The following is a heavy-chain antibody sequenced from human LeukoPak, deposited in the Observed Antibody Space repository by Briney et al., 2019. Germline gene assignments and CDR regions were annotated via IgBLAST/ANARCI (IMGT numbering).Heavy chain of an antibody. CDR2: IYYGGST. Sequence: PSETLTLTCTVSGGSISSYYWSWIRQPPGKGLEWIGYIYYGGSTNYNPSLKSRVTISVDTSKNQFSLKLSSVTAADTAVYYCARGDYSSGWYPALWGQGTMVTVSS. D-gene: IGHD6-19*01. J-gene: IGHJ3*01. V-gene: IGHV4-59*01. CDR3: ARGDYSSGWYPAL. CDR1: GGSISSYY.